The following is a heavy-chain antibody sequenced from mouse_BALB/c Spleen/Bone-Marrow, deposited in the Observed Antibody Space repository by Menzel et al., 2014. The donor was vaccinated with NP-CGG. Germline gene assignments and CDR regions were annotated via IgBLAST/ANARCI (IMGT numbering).Heavy chain of an antibody. Sequence: EVQVVESGPDLVKPSQSLSLTCTVTGYSITSGYSWHWIRQFPGNKLEWMGYIHYSGSTYYNPSLKSRISITRDTFKNQFFLQLNSVTTEDTATYYCARRGSSSYWYFDVWGAGTTVTVSS. CDR2: IHYSGST. V-gene: IGHV3-1*02. J-gene: IGHJ1*01. CDR1: GYSITSGYS. D-gene: IGHD1-1*01. CDR3: ARRGSSSYWYFDV.